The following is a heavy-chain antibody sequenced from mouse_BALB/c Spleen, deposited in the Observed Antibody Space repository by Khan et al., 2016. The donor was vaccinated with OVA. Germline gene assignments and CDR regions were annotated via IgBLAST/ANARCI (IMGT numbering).Heavy chain of an antibody. J-gene: IGHJ3*01. Sequence: QVRLQQSGAELARPGASVKMSCKASGYTFTSYTIHWIKKRPGQGLEWIGYIHPSNGYTNYNQKFKDKATLTTDKSSTTAYLQLSSLTSDDSAVYNCLRDGAYHRNDGWFAYWGQGTLVTVSA. CDR3: LRDGAYHRNDGWFAY. CDR2: IHPSNGYT. V-gene: IGHV1-4*01. CDR1: GYTFTSYT. D-gene: IGHD2-14*01.